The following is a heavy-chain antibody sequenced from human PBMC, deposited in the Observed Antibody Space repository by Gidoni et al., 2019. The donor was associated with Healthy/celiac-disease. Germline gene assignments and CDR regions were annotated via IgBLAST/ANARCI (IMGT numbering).Heavy chain of an antibody. Sequence: QVQLLESGGGVFQPGRSLRLSCSASGFTFISYGMHWVRQAPGKGLEWVAVIWYDGSNKYYADSVKGRFTISRDNSKNTLYLQMNSLRAEDTAVYYCAREGAALTEDYWGQGTLVTVSS. CDR2: IWYDGSNK. D-gene: IGHD6-6*01. CDR3: AREGAALTEDY. J-gene: IGHJ4*02. CDR1: GFTFISYG. V-gene: IGHV3-33*01.